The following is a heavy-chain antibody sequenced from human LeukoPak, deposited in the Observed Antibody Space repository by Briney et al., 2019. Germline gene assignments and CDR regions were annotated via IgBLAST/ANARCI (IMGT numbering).Heavy chain of an antibody. J-gene: IGHJ4*02. CDR3: ARVWRDGYNFYDY. D-gene: IGHD5-24*01. Sequence: SETLSLTCAVYGGSFSGYYWSWIRQPPGKGLEWIGEINHSGSTNYNPSLKSRVTISVDTSKNQFSLKLTSVTAADTAVYYCARVWRDGYNFYDYWGQGTLVTVSS. CDR1: GGSFSGYY. V-gene: IGHV4-34*01. CDR2: INHSGST.